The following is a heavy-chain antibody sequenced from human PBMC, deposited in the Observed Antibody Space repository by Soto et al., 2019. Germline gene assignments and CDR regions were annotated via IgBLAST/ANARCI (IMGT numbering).Heavy chain of an antibody. CDR3: AKDLERQLVKVFYYYGMDV. V-gene: IGHV3-30*18. CDR1: GFTFSSYG. D-gene: IGHD6-6*01. Sequence: GGSLRLSCAASGFTFSSYGMHWVRQAPGKGLEWVAVISYDGSNKYYADSVKGRFTISRDNSKNTLYLQMNSLRAEDTAVYYCAKDLERQLVKVFYYYGMDVWGQGTTVTVSS. CDR2: ISYDGSNK. J-gene: IGHJ6*02.